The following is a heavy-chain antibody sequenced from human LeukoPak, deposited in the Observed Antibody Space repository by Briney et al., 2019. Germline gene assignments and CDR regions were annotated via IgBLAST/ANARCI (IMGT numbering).Heavy chain of an antibody. J-gene: IGHJ4*02. CDR3: AKDRTWGLDY. D-gene: IGHD7-27*01. Sequence: GGSLRLSCEASGFAFSAYAMTWVRQAPGKGLEWVSAISGSGGNTYYADSVKGRFTISRDNSKNTLYLQMNSLRAEDTALYYCAKDRTWGLDYWGQGTLVTVSS. CDR1: GFAFSAYA. CDR2: ISGSGGNT. V-gene: IGHV3-23*01.